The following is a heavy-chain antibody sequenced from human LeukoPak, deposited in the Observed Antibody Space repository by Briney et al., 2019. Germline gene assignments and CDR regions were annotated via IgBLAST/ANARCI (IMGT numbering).Heavy chain of an antibody. D-gene: IGHD6-13*01. Sequence: SETLSLTCTVSGYSINTGYYWGWIRQPPGKGLEWIGSIYHSGSTYYNPSLKSRVTISVDTSKNQFSLKLSSVTAADTAVYYCARAYSRDAFDIWGQGTMVTVSS. CDR1: GYSINTGYY. V-gene: IGHV4-38-2*02. CDR3: ARAYSRDAFDI. CDR2: IYHSGST. J-gene: IGHJ3*02.